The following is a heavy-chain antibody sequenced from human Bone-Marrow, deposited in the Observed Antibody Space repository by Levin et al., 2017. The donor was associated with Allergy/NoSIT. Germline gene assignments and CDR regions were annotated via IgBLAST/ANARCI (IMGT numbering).Heavy chain of an antibody. Sequence: SCNVSGGSVSSGSYYWSWIRQPPGKGLEWIGYIYYTGSTDYNPSLKSRVAISIDTWKNQLSLKLSSVTAADTAVYYCARAPADSSGWFGEYYFDYWGQGTLVTVSS. CDR1: GGSVSSGSYY. V-gene: IGHV4-61*01. J-gene: IGHJ4*02. CDR3: ARAPADSSGWFGEYYFDY. CDR2: IYYTGST. D-gene: IGHD6-19*01.